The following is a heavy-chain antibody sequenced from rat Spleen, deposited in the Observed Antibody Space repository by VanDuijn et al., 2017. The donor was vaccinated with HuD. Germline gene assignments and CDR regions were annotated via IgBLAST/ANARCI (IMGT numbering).Heavy chain of an antibody. Sequence: EVQLVESGGVLVQPGRSLKLSCSASGFIFRDYTMAWVRQAPKKGLEWVAAIVDDGSNTFYRDSVKGRFIISRDNAKSTLYLQVDGLRSEDTAIYYCARPTTGIPFNYWGQGVMVTVSS. J-gene: IGHJ2*01. CDR1: GFIFRDYT. CDR3: ARPTTGIPFNY. D-gene: IGHD1-9*01. V-gene: IGHV5-17*01. CDR2: IVDDGSNT.